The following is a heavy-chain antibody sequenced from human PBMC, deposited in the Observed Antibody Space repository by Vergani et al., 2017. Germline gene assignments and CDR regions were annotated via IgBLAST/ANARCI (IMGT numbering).Heavy chain of an antibody. CDR3: AKEGDYYDSSGSHSTIGAFDY. J-gene: IGHJ4*02. Sequence: QVQLVESGGGVVQPGRSLRLSCAASGFPFSSYGMHWVRQAPGKGLEWVAVISYDGSNKYYADSVKGRFTISRDNSKNTLYLQMNSLRAEDTAVYYCAKEGDYYDSSGSHSTIGAFDYWGQGTLVTVSS. CDR2: ISYDGSNK. V-gene: IGHV3-30*18. D-gene: IGHD3-22*01. CDR1: GFPFSSYG.